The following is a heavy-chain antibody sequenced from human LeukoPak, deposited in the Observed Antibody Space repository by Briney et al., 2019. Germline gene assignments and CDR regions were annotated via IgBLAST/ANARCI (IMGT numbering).Heavy chain of an antibody. CDR3: ATLGAHMSGGGWYAFDY. Sequence: ASVKVSCKVSGYALTELLMHWVRQAPGKGRERMGGFDPEVGETINAQKFQGRVTMTEDTSTDTAYMELSSLRSDDTAVYYCATLGAHMSGGGWYAFDYWGQGTLVTVSS. D-gene: IGHD6-19*01. V-gene: IGHV1-24*01. CDR2: FDPEVGET. J-gene: IGHJ4*02. CDR1: GYALTELL.